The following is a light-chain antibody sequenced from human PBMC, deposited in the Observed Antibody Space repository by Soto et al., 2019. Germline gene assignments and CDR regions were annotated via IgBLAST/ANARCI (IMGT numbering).Light chain of an antibody. CDR1: QSVSSSD. CDR3: QHYGSSPPYT. J-gene: IGKJ2*01. Sequence: EIVLTQSPGTLSLSPGERATLSCRASQSVSSSDLAWYQQKPAQAPRLLIYGASTRATGMPDRFSGSGSGTDFTLSISRLEPEDFAVYFCQHYGSSPPYTFGLGTKLEIK. CDR2: GAS. V-gene: IGKV3-20*01.